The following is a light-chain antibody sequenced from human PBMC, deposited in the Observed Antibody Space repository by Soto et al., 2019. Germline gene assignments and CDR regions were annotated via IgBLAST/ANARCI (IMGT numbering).Light chain of an antibody. CDR2: NAS. CDR3: QQSYSNPRT. CDR1: RYIRXY. V-gene: IGKV1-39*01. J-gene: IGKJ1*01. Sequence: DIQMTQSPSSLSASVGDRVTITCRASRYIRXYLXWXXXXXGXGXXLLSYNASSLQGGVPSRFSGSGSATDFTLTISNLRPEDFASYYCQQSYSNPRTFGQGTKVDIK.